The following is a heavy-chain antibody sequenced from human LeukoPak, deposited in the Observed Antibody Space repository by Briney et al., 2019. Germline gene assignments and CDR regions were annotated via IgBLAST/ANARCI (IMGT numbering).Heavy chain of an antibody. CDR1: GGSITSSSYY. J-gene: IGHJ4*02. CDR3: VSNGWYSLEY. Sequence: SETLSLTCTVSGGSITSSSYYWGWIRQPPGKGLECIGSVYYSGSTYYNPSLKSRVTISVDTSKNLFSLKVSSVTAADTAVYYCVSNGWYSLEYWGQGTLVTVSS. CDR2: VYYSGST. D-gene: IGHD6-19*01. V-gene: IGHV4-39*07.